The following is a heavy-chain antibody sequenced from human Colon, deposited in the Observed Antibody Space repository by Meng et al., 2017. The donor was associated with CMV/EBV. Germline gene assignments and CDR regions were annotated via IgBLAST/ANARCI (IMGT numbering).Heavy chain of an antibody. D-gene: IGHD3-3*01. Sequence: SETLSLTCTVSNGSLGNFYWAWVRQPPGKGLEWIGYIYSGGSNNYNPSLESRITMSVDTSKNQFSLKLRSVTAADTAVYYCARDGDFWSGYLDYWGQGMLVTVSS. J-gene: IGHJ4*02. V-gene: IGHV4-59*12. CDR2: IYSGGSN. CDR3: ARDGDFWSGYLDY. CDR1: NGSLGNFY.